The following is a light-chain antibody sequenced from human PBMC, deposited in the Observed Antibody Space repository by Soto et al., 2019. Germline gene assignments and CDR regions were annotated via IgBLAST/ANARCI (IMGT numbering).Light chain of an antibody. V-gene: IGLV2-14*01. CDR1: TSDFGFYNY. Sequence: QSVLTQPASVSGSPGQSITISCTGTTSDFGFYNYVSWYQHHPGKAPKLLIYEVTNRHSGVSNRLSGSKSGNTASLTISGLQAEDEADYYCSSYTSSTDYVFGTGTKVTVL. CDR3: SSYTSSTDYV. CDR2: EVT. J-gene: IGLJ1*01.